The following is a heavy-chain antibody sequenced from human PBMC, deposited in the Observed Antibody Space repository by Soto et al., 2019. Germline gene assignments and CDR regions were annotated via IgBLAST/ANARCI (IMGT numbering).Heavy chain of an antibody. V-gene: IGHV1-69*13. CDR3: ASWGGAPYVAARSRPLFDS. Sequence: SVKVSCKASGGTFRSYAISWVRQAPGQGIEWMVGIIPILVTANYAQKLQRRVTITAVESTSTANMEHSSLTAEDTAVHYCASWGGAPYVAARSRPLFDSWGRGTLLTGSA. D-gene: IGHD6-6*01. CDR1: GGTFRSYA. J-gene: IGHJ5*01. CDR2: IIPILVTA.